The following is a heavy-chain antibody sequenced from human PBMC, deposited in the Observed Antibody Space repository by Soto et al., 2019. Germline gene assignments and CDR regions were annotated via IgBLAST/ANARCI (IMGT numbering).Heavy chain of an antibody. CDR2: VYSGGST. Sequence: EVQLVESGGGLVQPGGSLRLSCAASGFTVSSNYMSWVRQAPGQGLEWVSVVYSGGSTYYADSVKGRFTISRDNSKNTLYLQMNSLRAEDTAVYYCARDGGYCGGDCYYHDAFDIWGQGTMVTVSS. V-gene: IGHV3-66*01. CDR1: GFTVSSNY. J-gene: IGHJ3*02. D-gene: IGHD2-21*01. CDR3: ARDGGYCGGDCYYHDAFDI.